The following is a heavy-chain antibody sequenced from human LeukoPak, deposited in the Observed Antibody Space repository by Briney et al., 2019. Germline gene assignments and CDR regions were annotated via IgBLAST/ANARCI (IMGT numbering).Heavy chain of an antibody. Sequence: PSETLSLTCAVSGGSFSSYWGWIRQPPGKGLEWIGSIYYSGSTYYNPSLKSRVTISVDTSKNQFSLKLSSVTAADTAVYYCARDYYYYYMDVWGKGTTVTVSS. CDR3: ARDYYYYYMDV. J-gene: IGHJ6*03. CDR2: IYYSGST. V-gene: IGHV4-39*07. CDR1: GGSFSSY.